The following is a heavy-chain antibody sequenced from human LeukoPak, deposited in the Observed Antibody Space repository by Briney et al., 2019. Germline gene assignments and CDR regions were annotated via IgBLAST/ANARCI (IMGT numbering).Heavy chain of an antibody. V-gene: IGHV4-4*09. Sequence: SETLPLTCTASGGSISSYYWSWIRQPPGKGLEWIGYIYTSGSTNYNPSLKSRVTISVDTSKNQFSLKLSSVTAADTAVYYCARLTYDFWSGYYVGYYFDYWAREPWSPSPQ. D-gene: IGHD3-3*01. J-gene: IGHJ4*02. CDR3: ARLTYDFWSGYYVGYYFDY. CDR1: GGSISSYY. CDR2: IYTSGST.